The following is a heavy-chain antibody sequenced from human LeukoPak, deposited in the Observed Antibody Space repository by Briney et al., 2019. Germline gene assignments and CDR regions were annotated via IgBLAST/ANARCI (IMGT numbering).Heavy chain of an antibody. Sequence: SETLSLTCTVSGGSISSYYWSWIRQPPGKGLEWIGYIYYSGSTNYNPSLKSRVTISVDTSKNQFSLKLSSVTAADTAVYYCARDFYSSSWYVARWFDYWGQGTLVTVSS. CDR3: ARDFYSSSWYVARWFDY. CDR2: IYYSGST. J-gene: IGHJ4*02. D-gene: IGHD6-13*01. V-gene: IGHV4-59*01. CDR1: GGSISSYY.